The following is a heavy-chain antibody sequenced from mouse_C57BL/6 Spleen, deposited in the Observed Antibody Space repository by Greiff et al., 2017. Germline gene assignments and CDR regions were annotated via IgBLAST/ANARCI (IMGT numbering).Heavy chain of an antibody. J-gene: IGHJ1*03. Sequence: VQLKESGPELVKPGASVKIPCKASGYTFTDYNMDWVKQSHGKSLEWIGDINPNNGGTIYNQKFKGKATLTVDKSSSTAYMELRSLTSEDTAVYYCARDYYGSRGWYFDVWGTGTTVTVSS. D-gene: IGHD1-1*01. CDR1: GYTFTDYN. V-gene: IGHV1-18*01. CDR2: INPNNGGT. CDR3: ARDYYGSRGWYFDV.